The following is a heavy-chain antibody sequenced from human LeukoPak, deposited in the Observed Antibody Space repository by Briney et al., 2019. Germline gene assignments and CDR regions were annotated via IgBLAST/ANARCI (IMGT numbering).Heavy chain of an antibody. J-gene: IGHJ6*02. CDR2: IWYDGSNK. V-gene: IGHV3-33*01. D-gene: IGHD4-17*01. CDR1: GFTFSSYG. Sequence: PGRSLRLSCAASGFTFSSYGMHWVRQAPGKGLEWVAVIWYDGSNKYYADSVKGRFTISRDNSKNTPYLQMNSLRAEDTAVYYCARESVTRGYYYYYGMDVWGQGTTVTVSS. CDR3: ARESVTRGYYYYYGMDV.